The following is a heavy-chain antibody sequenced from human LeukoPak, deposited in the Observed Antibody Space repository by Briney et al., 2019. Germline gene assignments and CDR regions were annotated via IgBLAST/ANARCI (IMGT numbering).Heavy chain of an antibody. J-gene: IGHJ4*02. Sequence: SETLSLTCTISGGSISSSSYYWGWIRQPPGKGLEWIGSIYYSGTTYYNPSLKSRVTISVDTSKNQFSLKLSSVTAADTAVYYCARGSLDSSGYSPFDYWGQGTLVTVSS. CDR2: IYYSGTT. V-gene: IGHV4-39*07. CDR1: GGSISSSSYY. D-gene: IGHD3-22*01. CDR3: ARGSLDSSGYSPFDY.